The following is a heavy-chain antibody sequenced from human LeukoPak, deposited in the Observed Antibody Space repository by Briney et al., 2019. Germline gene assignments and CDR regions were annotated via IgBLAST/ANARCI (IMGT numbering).Heavy chain of an antibody. D-gene: IGHD3-3*01. Sequence: SETLSLTCAVYGGSFSGYYWSWIRQPPGKGLEWIGEINHSGSSNYNPSLKSRVTISVDTSKNQFSLKLSSVTAADTAVYYCARNYDFWSGYIDYWGQGTLVTVSS. V-gene: IGHV4-34*01. CDR1: GGSFSGYY. J-gene: IGHJ4*02. CDR3: ARNYDFWSGYIDY. CDR2: INHSGSS.